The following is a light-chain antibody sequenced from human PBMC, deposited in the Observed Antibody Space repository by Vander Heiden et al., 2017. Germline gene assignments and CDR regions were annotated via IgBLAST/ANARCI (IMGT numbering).Light chain of an antibody. CDR1: SSDVGCYNF. Sequence: QSALTQPASVSGSPGQSLPISCPGTSSDVGCYNFVSWYQQHPGKAPKLMIYEVSKRPSGVAIRLSGSKSGNTDSLTISGIQAEDEDDYDCCSYAGSSTLAVFGGGTKLTVL. CDR2: EVS. CDR3: CSYAGSSTLAV. J-gene: IGLJ2*01. V-gene: IGLV2-23*02.